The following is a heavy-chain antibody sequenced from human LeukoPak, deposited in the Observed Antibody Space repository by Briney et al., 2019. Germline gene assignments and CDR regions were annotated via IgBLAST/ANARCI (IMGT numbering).Heavy chain of an antibody. V-gene: IGHV4-31*03. D-gene: IGHD3-3*01. CDR2: INYSGST. CDR3: ARDEAIFGAGYYYGMDV. Sequence: SQTLSLTCTVSCGSISSGGHYWSWIRQHPGKGLEWIGYINYSGSTYYNPSLKSRVTISVDTSQNQFSLKLSSVTAADTAVYYCARDEAIFGAGYYYGMDVWGQGTTVTVSS. CDR1: CGSISSGGHY. J-gene: IGHJ6*02.